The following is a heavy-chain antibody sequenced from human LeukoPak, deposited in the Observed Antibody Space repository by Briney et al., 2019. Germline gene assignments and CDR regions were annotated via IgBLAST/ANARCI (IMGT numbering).Heavy chain of an antibody. CDR2: IYPGDSHT. CDR3: ARRTDWGYYFDY. V-gene: IGHV5-51*01. J-gene: IGHJ4*02. D-gene: IGHD2-15*01. CDR1: GYSFTSYW. Sequence: GESLKISCKGSGYSFTSYWIAWVRQMPRKGLEWMGIIYPGDSHTKYSPSFEGQVTISADKSISTAYLQWSGLKASDTAIYYCARRTDWGYYFDYWGQGTLVTVSS.